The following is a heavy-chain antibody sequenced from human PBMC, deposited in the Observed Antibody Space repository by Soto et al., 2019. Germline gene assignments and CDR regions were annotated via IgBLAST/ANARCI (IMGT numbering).Heavy chain of an antibody. D-gene: IGHD2-21*02. CDR1: GYTFSNYG. Sequence: QVQLVQSGAEVKKPGASVKVSCKASGYTFSNYGFSWLRQAPGQGLEWMGWIYIDDTKYAQNLQGRVTMTTDTSTSTIYMDLRSLTSDDTAVYYCARDRDCNLDYWGQGTLITVSS. CDR2: IYIDDT. V-gene: IGHV1-18*01. CDR3: ARDRDCNLDY. J-gene: IGHJ4*02.